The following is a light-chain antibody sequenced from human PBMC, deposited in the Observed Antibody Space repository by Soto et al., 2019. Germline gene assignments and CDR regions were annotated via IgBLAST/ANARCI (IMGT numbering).Light chain of an antibody. CDR1: ESVSSK. Sequence: EIVMTQSPATLPVSPGERATLSCRASESVSSKLVWYQKKPVQAPRLLIHDASTRATGIPARFSGSGSGTEFTLTISSLQPEDFATYYCQQSYVTPWTFGQGTKVDIK. CDR3: QQSYVTPWT. J-gene: IGKJ1*01. CDR2: DAS. V-gene: IGKV3-15*01.